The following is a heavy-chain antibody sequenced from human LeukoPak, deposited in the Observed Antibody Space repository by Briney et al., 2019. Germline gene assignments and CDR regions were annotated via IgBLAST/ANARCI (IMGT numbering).Heavy chain of an antibody. D-gene: IGHD4/OR15-4a*01. CDR1: GYTFTNYA. J-gene: IGHJ3*02. Sequence: ASVKVSCKASGYTFTNYAMNWVRQAPGQGLEYMGWINTNTGNPTYAQGFTGRFVFSLDTSVSTAYLQISSLKAEDTALYYCTWLYGAHAFDIWGQGTMVTVSS. V-gene: IGHV7-4-1*02. CDR2: INTNTGNP. CDR3: TWLYGAHAFDI.